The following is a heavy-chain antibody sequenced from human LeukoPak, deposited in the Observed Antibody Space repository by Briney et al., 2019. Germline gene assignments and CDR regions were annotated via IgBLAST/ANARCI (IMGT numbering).Heavy chain of an antibody. V-gene: IGHV3-23*01. CDR2: ISGSGGST. Sequence: GVSLRLSCAAFGFTFSSYGMSWVRQAPGKGLEWVSAISGSGGSTYYADSVKGRFTISRDNAKNSLYLQMNSLRAEDTAVYYCARVYSGYSYYYYYMDVWGKGTTVTVSS. J-gene: IGHJ6*03. D-gene: IGHD5-12*01. CDR1: GFTFSSYG. CDR3: ARVYSGYSYYYYYMDV.